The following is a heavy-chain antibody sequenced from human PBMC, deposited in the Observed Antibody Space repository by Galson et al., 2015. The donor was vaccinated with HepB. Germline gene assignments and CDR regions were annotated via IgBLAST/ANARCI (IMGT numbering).Heavy chain of an antibody. CDR3: TRHPATSQTIAVAGY. CDR2: IRSKANSYAT. D-gene: IGHD6-19*01. V-gene: IGHV3-73*01. CDR1: GFTFSGSA. J-gene: IGHJ4*02. Sequence: SLRLSCAASGFTFSGSAMHWVRQASGKGLEWVGRIRSKANSYATAYAASVKGRFTISRDDSKNTAYLQMNSLKTEDTAVYYCTRHPATSQTIAVAGYWGQGTLVTVSS.